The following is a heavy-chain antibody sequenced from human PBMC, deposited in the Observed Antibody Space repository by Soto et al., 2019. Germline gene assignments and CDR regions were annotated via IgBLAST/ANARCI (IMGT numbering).Heavy chain of an antibody. CDR1: GGSISSGGYS. CDR3: ARDHLTTNYYYYGMDV. CDR2: IYHSGST. Sequence: SATLSLTCAVSGGSISSGGYSWSWIRQPPGKGLEWIGYIYHSGSTYYNPSLKSRVTISVDRSKNQFSLKLSVVTAADTAEYYCARDHLTTNYYYYGMDVWGQGTTVTVSS. J-gene: IGHJ6*02. V-gene: IGHV4-30-2*01. D-gene: IGHD3-3*01.